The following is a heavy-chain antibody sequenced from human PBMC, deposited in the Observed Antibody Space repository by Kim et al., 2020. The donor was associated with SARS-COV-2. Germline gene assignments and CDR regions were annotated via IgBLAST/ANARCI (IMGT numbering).Heavy chain of an antibody. V-gene: IGHV4-34*01. J-gene: IGHJ4*01. D-gene: IGHD2-15*01. Sequence: PSRKSRVTISVATSKNQFSLKLSSVTAADTAVYYCALGYCSGGSCYPADYWGHGTLVTVSS. CDR3: ALGYCSGGSCYPADY.